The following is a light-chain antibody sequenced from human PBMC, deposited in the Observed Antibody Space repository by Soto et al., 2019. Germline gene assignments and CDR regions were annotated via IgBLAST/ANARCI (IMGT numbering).Light chain of an antibody. CDR1: STDVGDYNY. V-gene: IGLV2-14*03. CDR2: DVS. J-gene: IGLJ2*01. Sequence: QSALTQPASVSASPGQSITISCTGTSTDVGDYNYVSWYQQYPGKAPKLVIYDVSNRPSGVSNRFSGSKSGNTASLTISGLQAEDEADYYCTSYISRSTLIAFGGGTKLTVL. CDR3: TSYISRSTLIA.